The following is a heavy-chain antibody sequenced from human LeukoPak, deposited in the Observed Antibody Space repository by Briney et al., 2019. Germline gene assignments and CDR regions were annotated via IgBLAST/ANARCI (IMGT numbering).Heavy chain of an antibody. CDR1: GSSFTSYW. Sequence: GASLKISCKGSGSSFTSYWIGWVRQMPGKGLEWMGIIYPGDSDTRYSPSFQGQVTISADKSISTAYLQWSSLKASDTAMYYCARLSSGYYGSGDAGYWGQGTLVTVSS. V-gene: IGHV5-51*01. CDR3: ARLSSGYYGSGDAGY. CDR2: IYPGDSDT. D-gene: IGHD3-10*01. J-gene: IGHJ4*02.